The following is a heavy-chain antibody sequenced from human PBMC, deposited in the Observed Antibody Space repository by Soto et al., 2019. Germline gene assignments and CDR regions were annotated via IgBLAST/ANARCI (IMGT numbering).Heavy chain of an antibody. J-gene: IGHJ6*02. CDR2: IPWNSGNL. V-gene: IGHV3-9*01. CDR3: ARHRGYHYYGMDV. Sequence: SLRLSCSASGFIFSDYAMHWVRQAPGKGLEWVSGIPWNSGNLDYADSVRGRFSISRDNAKNSLYLQMNSLRVEDTALYYCARHRGYHYYGMDVWGQGTTVTVSS. CDR1: GFIFSDYA.